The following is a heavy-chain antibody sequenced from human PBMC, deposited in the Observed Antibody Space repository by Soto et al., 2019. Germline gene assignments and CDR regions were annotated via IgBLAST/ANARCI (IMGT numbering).Heavy chain of an antibody. Sequence: LSLTCTVSGGSISSGGYYWSWIRQHPGKGLGWIGYIYYSGSTYYNPSLKSRVAISVDTSKNQFSLKLSSVTAADTAVYYCARLGRYYQSLDTWGPGTLVTVSS. CDR1: GGSISSGGYY. CDR2: IYYSGST. D-gene: IGHD3-10*01. CDR3: ARLGRYYQSLDT. J-gene: IGHJ5*01. V-gene: IGHV4-31*03.